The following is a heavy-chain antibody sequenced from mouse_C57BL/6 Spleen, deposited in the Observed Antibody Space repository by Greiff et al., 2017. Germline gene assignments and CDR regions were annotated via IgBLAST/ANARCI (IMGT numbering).Heavy chain of an antibody. CDR3: ARPYDYDSAWFAY. D-gene: IGHD2-4*01. J-gene: IGHJ3*01. CDR2: ISYDGSN. CDR1: GYSITSGYY. Sequence: EVKLVESGPGLVKPSQSLSLTCSVTGYSITSGYYWNWIRQFPGNKLEWMGYISYDGSNNYNPSLKNRISITRDTSKNQFFLKLNSVTTEDTATYYCARPYDYDSAWFAYWGQGTLVTVSA. V-gene: IGHV3-6*01.